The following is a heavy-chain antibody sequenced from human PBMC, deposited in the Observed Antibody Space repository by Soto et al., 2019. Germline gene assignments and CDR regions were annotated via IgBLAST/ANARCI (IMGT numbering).Heavy chain of an antibody. Sequence: DVQLLESGGGLVQPGGSLRLSCAASGFTFRSYAMSWVRQAPGKGLAWVSGISGSGISTHYADSVKGRFTVSRDNSKNTLYRQMNSLRAEDTAVYNCAKEPVGPDWSFDLWGRGTLVTVSS. CDR3: AKEPVGPDWSFDL. J-gene: IGHJ2*01. V-gene: IGHV3-23*01. CDR2: ISGSGIST. CDR1: GFTFRSYA.